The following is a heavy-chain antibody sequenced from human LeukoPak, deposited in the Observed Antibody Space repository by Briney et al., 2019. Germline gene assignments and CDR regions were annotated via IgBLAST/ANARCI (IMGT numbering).Heavy chain of an antibody. CDR1: GYSISGGYH. D-gene: IGHD7-27*01. J-gene: IGHJ4*02. CDR2: VYRSGST. V-gene: IGHV4-38-2*02. CDR3: ARENWVFDY. Sequence: SETLSLTCVVSGYSISGGYHWGWIRQPPGKGLEWIGSVYRSGSTYYNPSLKSRVTISVDTSKNQISLKVRSVTAADTAVYYCARENWVFDYWGQGILVTVSS.